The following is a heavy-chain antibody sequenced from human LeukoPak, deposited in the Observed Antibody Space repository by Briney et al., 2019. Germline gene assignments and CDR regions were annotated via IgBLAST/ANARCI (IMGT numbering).Heavy chain of an antibody. Sequence: SQTLSLTCAISGDSVSSNSATWNWIRQSPSRGLEWLGRTYYRSKWFNDYAESVKSRITINPDTSKIQFSLQLSSVTPEDTAIYYCARVLFNSDWSPGGLDYWGQGTLVTVSS. D-gene: IGHD6-19*01. J-gene: IGHJ4*02. CDR3: ARVLFNSDWSPGGLDY. CDR2: TYYRSKWFN. CDR1: GDSVSSNSAT. V-gene: IGHV6-1*01.